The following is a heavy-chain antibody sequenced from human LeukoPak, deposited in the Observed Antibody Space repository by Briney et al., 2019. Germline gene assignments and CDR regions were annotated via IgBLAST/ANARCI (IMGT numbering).Heavy chain of an antibody. J-gene: IGHJ4*02. CDR3: ARRVDTAMVYYFDY. D-gene: IGHD5-18*01. Sequence: SETLSLTCTVSGDSISSYYCSWIRQPPGKGLEWIGYIYYSGSTNYNPSLKSRVTISVDTSKNQFSLKLSSVTAADTAVYYCARRVDTAMVYYFDYWGQGTLVTVSS. CDR2: IYYSGST. CDR1: GDSISSYY. V-gene: IGHV4-59*01.